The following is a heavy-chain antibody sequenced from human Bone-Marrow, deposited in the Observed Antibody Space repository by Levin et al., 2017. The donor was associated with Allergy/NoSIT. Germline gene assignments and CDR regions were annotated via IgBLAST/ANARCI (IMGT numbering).Heavy chain of an antibody. J-gene: IGHJ4*02. CDR1: GYSFSGYY. CDR3: TRGDFAAGGGIDY. Sequence: GGSLRLSCKATGYSFSGYYMHWIRQAPGQGLEWMGWINADSGATMYAQKFEGRVTMTRDTSISTAYMEVSSLRSDDTAVYYCTRGDFAAGGGIDYWGQGTLVTVSA. D-gene: IGHD6-13*01. V-gene: IGHV1-2*02. CDR2: INADSGAT.